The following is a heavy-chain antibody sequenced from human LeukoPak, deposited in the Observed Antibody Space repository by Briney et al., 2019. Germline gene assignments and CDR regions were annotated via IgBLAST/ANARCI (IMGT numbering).Heavy chain of an antibody. CDR2: IIPILGIA. CDR1: GGTFSSYA. V-gene: IGHV1-69*04. CDR3: ASSAPSRDDIVVVPAAIRPEGYYYGMDV. J-gene: IGHJ6*02. Sequence: SVKVSCKASGGTFSSYAISWVRQAPGQGLEWMGRIIPILGIANYAQKLQGRVTITADKSTSTAYMELSSLRSEDTAVYYCASSAPSRDDIVVVPAAIRPEGYYYGMDVWGQGTTVTVSS. D-gene: IGHD2-2*01.